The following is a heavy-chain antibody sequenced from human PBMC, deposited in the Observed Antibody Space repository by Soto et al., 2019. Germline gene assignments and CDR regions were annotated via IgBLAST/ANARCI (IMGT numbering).Heavy chain of an antibody. J-gene: IGHJ5*01. V-gene: IGHV1-18*01. CDR1: GYTFTSCG. CDR2: ISAYNGNT. CDR3: ARGLQQLILNWFAS. Sequence: GASVKVSCKASGYTFTSCGSSWVRQAPGQGLEWMGWISAYNGNTNYAQKLQGRVTMTTDASTTTVHMELRSLRSDDTAVYYCARGLQQLILNWFASRGQGILVPVSS. D-gene: IGHD6-13*01.